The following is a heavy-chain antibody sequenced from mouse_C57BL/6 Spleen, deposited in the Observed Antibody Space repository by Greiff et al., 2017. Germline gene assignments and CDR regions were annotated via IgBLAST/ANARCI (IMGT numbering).Heavy chain of an antibody. J-gene: IGHJ2*01. CDR3: ARSRGSTTVVGGYYFDY. Sequence: VQLQQSGAELVKPGASVKLSCKASGYTFTSYWMHWVKQRPGRGLEWIGRIDPNSGGTKYNEKFKSKATLTVDKPSSTAYMQLSSLTSEDSAVYYCARSRGSTTVVGGYYFDYWGQGTTLTVSS. CDR2: IDPNSGGT. D-gene: IGHD1-1*01. CDR1: GYTFTSYW. V-gene: IGHV1-72*01.